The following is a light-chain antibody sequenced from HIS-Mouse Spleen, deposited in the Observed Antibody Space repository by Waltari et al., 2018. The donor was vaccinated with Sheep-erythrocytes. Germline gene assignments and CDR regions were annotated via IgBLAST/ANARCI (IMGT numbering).Light chain of an antibody. CDR3: QSYDSSLSAVV. J-gene: IGLJ2*01. Sequence: QSVLTQPPSVSGAPGQRVTISCTGSSANIGAGYDVRWYHQLPGTAPKLLIYGNSNRPSGVPDRFSGSKSGTSASLAITGLQAEDEADYYCQSYDSSLSAVVFGGGTKLTVL. CDR1: SANIGAGYD. V-gene: IGLV1-40*01. CDR2: GNS.